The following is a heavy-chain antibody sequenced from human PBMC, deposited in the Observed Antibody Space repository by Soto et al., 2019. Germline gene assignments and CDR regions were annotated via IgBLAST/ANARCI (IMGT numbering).Heavy chain of an antibody. J-gene: IGHJ4*02. CDR3: AREMLRGLNILDN. CDR1: SASISGYY. V-gene: IGHV4-59*01. Sequence: SETLSLTCAVSSASISGYYWTWIRQAPGEGLEWIGHISDRGGANYNPSLKSRVAVSADTSKNQFSLKLRSLTAADTAMYYCAREMLRGLNILDNWGQGIQVTVSS. D-gene: IGHD3-16*01. CDR2: ISDRGGA.